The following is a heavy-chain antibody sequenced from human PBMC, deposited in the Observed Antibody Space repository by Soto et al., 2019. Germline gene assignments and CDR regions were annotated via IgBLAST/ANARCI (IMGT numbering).Heavy chain of an antibody. D-gene: IGHD6-6*01. CDR1: GFTFNSYS. CDR2: VSGLGATT. Sequence: LRLSCAASGFTFNSYSMSWVRQAPGKGLEWVSGVSGLGATTHYADSVQGRFTISRDNSRNTLYLQMNSLRAEDTAVYYCAKLSQYSSSYYFTSWGQGTRVTVSS. J-gene: IGHJ4*02. CDR3: AKLSQYSSSYYFTS. V-gene: IGHV3-23*01.